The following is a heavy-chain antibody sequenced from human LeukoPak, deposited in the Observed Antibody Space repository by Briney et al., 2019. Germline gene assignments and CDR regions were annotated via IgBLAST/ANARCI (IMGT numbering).Heavy chain of an antibody. D-gene: IGHD1-26*01. J-gene: IGHJ4*02. Sequence: ASVKVSCKASGYTFTSYGISWVRQAPGQGLEWMGWISAYNGNTNYAQKLQGRVTMTTDTSTSTAYMELRSLRSDDTAVYYCARNSGSYSLDYFDYWGQGTLVTVSS. V-gene: IGHV1-18*01. CDR2: ISAYNGNT. CDR1: GYTFTSYG. CDR3: ARNSGSYSLDYFDY.